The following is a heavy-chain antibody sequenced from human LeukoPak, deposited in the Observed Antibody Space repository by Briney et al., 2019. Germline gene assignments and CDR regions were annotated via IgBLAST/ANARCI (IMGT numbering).Heavy chain of an antibody. J-gene: IGHJ6*02. CDR1: GFTFSSYP. Sequence: GGSLRLSCAASGFTFSSYPMSWVRQAPGKGLEWVSGINNCGGSTYNADSAKGRFTISRDNSKNTLYLQMNSLRVEDTAVYYCAKAFGLSRHGMDVWGQGTTVTVSS. D-gene: IGHD3-16*01. V-gene: IGHV3-23*01. CDR2: INNCGGST. CDR3: AKAFGLSRHGMDV.